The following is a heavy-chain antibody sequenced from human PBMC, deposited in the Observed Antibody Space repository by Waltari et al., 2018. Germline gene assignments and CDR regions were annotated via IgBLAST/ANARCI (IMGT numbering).Heavy chain of an antibody. CDR1: GYTFTSYG. CDR3: ARDQGVWDTMIVVPGY. Sequence: QVQLVQSGAEVKKPGASVTVSCKASGYTFTSYGIRWVRQAPGQGLEWMGWISAYNGNTNYAQKLQGRGTMTTDTSTSTAYMELRSLRSDDTAVYYCARDQGVWDTMIVVPGYWGQGTLVTVSS. J-gene: IGHJ4*02. V-gene: IGHV1-18*01. CDR2: ISAYNGNT. D-gene: IGHD3-22*01.